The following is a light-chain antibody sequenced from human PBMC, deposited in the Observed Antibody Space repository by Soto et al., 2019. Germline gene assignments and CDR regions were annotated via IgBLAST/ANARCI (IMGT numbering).Light chain of an antibody. Sequence: EIVMTQSPATLSVSPGERATLSCRASQSVSIFYLGWYQQKPGQAPRLLIFDASTRATGIPDRFTGSGSGTDFTLTVNRLEPEDFAVYYCHHYGTSRTFGQGTKVDIK. V-gene: IGKV3-20*01. CDR1: QSVSIFY. J-gene: IGKJ1*01. CDR2: DAS. CDR3: HHYGTSRT.